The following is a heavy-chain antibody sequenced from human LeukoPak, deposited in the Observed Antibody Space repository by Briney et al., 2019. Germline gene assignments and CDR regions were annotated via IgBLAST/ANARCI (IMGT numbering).Heavy chain of an antibody. J-gene: IGHJ6*02. CDR1: GYTFTSYG. CDR3: ATFRYCSSTSCHRVQCYYYGMDV. CDR2: ISAYNGNT. D-gene: IGHD2-2*01. V-gene: IGHV1-18*01. Sequence: ASVKVSCKASGYTFTSYGISWVRQAPGQGLEWMGWISAYNGNTNYAQKFQGRVTMTEDTSTDTAYMELSSLRSEDTAVYYCATFRYCSSTSCHRVQCYYYGMDVWGQGTTVTVSS.